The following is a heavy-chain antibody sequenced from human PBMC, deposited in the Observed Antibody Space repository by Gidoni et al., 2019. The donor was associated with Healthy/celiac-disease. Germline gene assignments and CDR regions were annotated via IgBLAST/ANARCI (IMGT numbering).Heavy chain of an antibody. D-gene: IGHD5-18*01. CDR3: ARDLITAMDTYYYYYMDV. CDR2: ISSSSSYI. J-gene: IGHJ6*03. CDR1: GFTFSSYS. V-gene: IGHV3-21*01. Sequence: EVQLVESGGGLVKPGGSLRLSCAASGFTFSSYSMNWVRQAPGKGLEWVSSISSSSSYIYYADSGKGRFTISRDNAKNSLYLQMNSLRAEDTAEYYCARDLITAMDTYYYYYMDVWGKGTTVTVSS.